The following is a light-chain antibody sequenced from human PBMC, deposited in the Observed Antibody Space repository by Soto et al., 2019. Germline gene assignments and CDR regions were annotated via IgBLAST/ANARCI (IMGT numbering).Light chain of an antibody. CDR2: AAS. V-gene: IGKV3-20*01. Sequence: EIVLTQSPGTLSLSPGERAPLSCRASQSVSSSFLAWYQQRPGQAPRLLIYAASNTAPGIPDRFSGSGSGTDFTLTISRLEPEDFAVYHCQQYGDSPLTFGGGTKVDIK. CDR3: QQYGDSPLT. J-gene: IGKJ4*01. CDR1: QSVSSSF.